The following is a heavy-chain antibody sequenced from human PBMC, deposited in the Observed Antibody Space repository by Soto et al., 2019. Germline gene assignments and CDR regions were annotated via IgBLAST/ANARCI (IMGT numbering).Heavy chain of an antibody. D-gene: IGHD4-17*01. CDR1: GFTFSSYE. V-gene: IGHV3-48*03. CDR3: AKLEYGDYVDYFDY. CDR2: ISSSGSTI. J-gene: IGHJ4*02. Sequence: PGGSLRLSCAASGFTFSSYEMNWVRQAPGKGLEWVSYISSSGSTIYYADSVKGRFTISRGNAKNTLYLQMNSLRAEDTAVYYCAKLEYGDYVDYFDYWGQGTLVTVSS.